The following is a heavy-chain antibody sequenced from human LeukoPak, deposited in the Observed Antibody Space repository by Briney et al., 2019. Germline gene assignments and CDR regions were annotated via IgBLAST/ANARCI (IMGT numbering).Heavy chain of an antibody. J-gene: IGHJ6*03. CDR1: GYTFTSYD. CDR3: GSQLRPLGYYYMDV. Sequence: SVKVSCKASGYTFTSYDINWVRQAPGQGLEWMGGIIPIFGTANYAQKFQGRVTITADESTSTAYMELSSLRSEDTAVYYCGSQLRPLGYYYMDVWGKGTTVTVSS. D-gene: IGHD1-1*01. V-gene: IGHV1-69*13. CDR2: IIPIFGTA.